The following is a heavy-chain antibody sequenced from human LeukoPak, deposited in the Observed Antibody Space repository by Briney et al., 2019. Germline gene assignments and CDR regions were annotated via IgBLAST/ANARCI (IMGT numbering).Heavy chain of an antibody. J-gene: IGHJ4*02. CDR3: TRLGDNS. CDR1: GFSLSGSD. D-gene: IGHD2-21*01. Sequence: GGSLRLSCAASGFSLSGSDIHWVRQPSGKGLEWVGRIRTKAINYVTAYAASVKDRFTISRDDSKNTAYLQMNSLKTEDTAVYYCTRLGDNSWGQGTLVTVSS. CDR2: IRTKAINYVT. V-gene: IGHV3-73*01.